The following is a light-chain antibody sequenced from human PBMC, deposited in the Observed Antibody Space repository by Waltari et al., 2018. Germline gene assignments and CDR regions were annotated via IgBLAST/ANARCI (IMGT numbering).Light chain of an antibody. CDR1: QSLLYSNGYNY. Sequence: DILMTQSPLSLPVTPGEPASISCRSSQSLLYSNGYNYLEWYLQKPGQSPQLLIYLGSYRASGVPDRFSGSVSGTDFTLKISRVEAEDVGVYYCMQGLQTPRTVGQGTRLEIK. V-gene: IGKV2-28*01. CDR3: MQGLQTPRT. CDR2: LGS. J-gene: IGKJ5*01.